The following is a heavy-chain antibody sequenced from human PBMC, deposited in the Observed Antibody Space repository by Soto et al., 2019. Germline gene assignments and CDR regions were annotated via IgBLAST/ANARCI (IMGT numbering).Heavy chain of an antibody. J-gene: IGHJ4*02. Sequence: QPGGSLRLSCAASGFTFSSYLMSWVRQAPGKGLEWVGFIRSQPYGGTTQYAPSVSGRFIISRDDSKGILYLQMNSLTTEDSGVYYCIGSLPFWGQGTLVTVSS. V-gene: IGHV3-49*04. CDR2: IRSQPYGGTT. CDR1: GFTFSSYL. D-gene: IGHD3-10*01. CDR3: IGSLPF.